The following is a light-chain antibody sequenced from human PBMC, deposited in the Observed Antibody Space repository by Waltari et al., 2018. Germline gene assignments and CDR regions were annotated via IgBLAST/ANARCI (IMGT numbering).Light chain of an antibody. Sequence: QSALTQPAPGPGSPGQSVPTPATGSSNDIGANEYACWYQQHPARPPKLLIYDVRRRSSGVPDRFSGSKAGNTASLTISGLQTDDEADYHCTAYRSGGTLVFGGGTKLTVL. J-gene: IGLJ3*02. CDR2: DVR. CDR1: SNDIGANEY. CDR3: TAYRSGGTLV. V-gene: IGLV2-14*03.